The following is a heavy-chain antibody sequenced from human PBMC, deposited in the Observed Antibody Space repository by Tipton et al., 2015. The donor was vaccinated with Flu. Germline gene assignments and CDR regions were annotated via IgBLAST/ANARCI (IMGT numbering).Heavy chain of an antibody. J-gene: IGHJ6*02. CDR3: ARDPYYDFWSGYYASYYYYGMDV. D-gene: IGHD3-3*01. CDR1: GYTFTSYG. Sequence: QLVQSGAEVKKPGASVKVSCKASGYTFTSYGISWVRQAPGQGLEWMGWISAYNGNTNYAQKLQGRVTMTTDTSTGTAYMELRSLRSDDTAVYYCARDPYYDFWSGYYASYYYYGMDVWGQGTTVTVSS. CDR2: ISAYNGNT. V-gene: IGHV1-18*01.